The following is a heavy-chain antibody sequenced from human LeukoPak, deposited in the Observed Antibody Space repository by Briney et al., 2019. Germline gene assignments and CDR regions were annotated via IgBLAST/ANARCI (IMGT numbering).Heavy chain of an antibody. CDR2: ISSSSSTV. CDR1: GFTFSNYA. D-gene: IGHD1-26*01. J-gene: IGHJ3*02. Sequence: GGSLRLSCAASGFTFSNYAMNWVRQAPGKGLEWVSYISSSSSTVYYADSVKGRFTISRGNAKNALYLQMSSLRDEDKAVYYCARDGAKLGVDDAFDIWGQGTMVTVS. CDR3: ARDGAKLGVDDAFDI. V-gene: IGHV3-48*02.